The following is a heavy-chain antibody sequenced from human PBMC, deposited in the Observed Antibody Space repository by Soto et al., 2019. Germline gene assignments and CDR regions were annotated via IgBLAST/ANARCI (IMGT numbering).Heavy chain of an antibody. CDR1: GGSITSYY. Sequence: SETLSLTCTVSGGSITSYYWSWIRQPPGKGLEWIGYIYYTGLSNSNPSLNSRVTMSVDTSKNQFSLKLSSVTAADTAVYYCASHSSHWPFFDFWGQGTLVTVSS. J-gene: IGHJ4*02. V-gene: IGHV4-59*01. D-gene: IGHD6-13*01. CDR2: IYYTGLS. CDR3: ASHSSHWPFFDF.